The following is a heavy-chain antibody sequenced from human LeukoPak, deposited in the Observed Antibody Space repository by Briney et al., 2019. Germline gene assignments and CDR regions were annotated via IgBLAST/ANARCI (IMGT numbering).Heavy chain of an antibody. CDR1: GGSISSYY. D-gene: IGHD2-21*02. J-gene: IGHJ2*01. CDR2: IYYSGST. CDR3: ARRIVVVTAIPSWYFDL. V-gene: IGHV4-59*01. Sequence: SETLSLTCTISGGSISSYYWSWIRQPPGKGLEWIGYIYYSGSTNYNPSLKSRVTISVDTSKNQFSLKLSSVTAADTAVYYCARRIVVVTAIPSWYFDLWGRGTLVTVSS.